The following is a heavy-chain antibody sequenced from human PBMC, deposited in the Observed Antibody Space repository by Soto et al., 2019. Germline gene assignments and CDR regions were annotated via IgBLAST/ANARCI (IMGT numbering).Heavy chain of an antibody. J-gene: IGHJ4*02. CDR3: ATGPLYASGVANY. CDR1: GVTLSSYV. Sequence: GASVKVSFKASGVTLSSYVINLVRQAPGQGLEWMGGITPIFSTTKYAQKFQGRVTVTTDESASTVYLELSSLRSEDTAVYYCATGPLYASGVANYWGQGALVTVSS. D-gene: IGHD3-10*01. CDR2: ITPIFSTT. V-gene: IGHV1-69*05.